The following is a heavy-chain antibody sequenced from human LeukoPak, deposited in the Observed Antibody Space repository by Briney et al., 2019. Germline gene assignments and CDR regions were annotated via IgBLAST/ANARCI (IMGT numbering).Heavy chain of an antibody. V-gene: IGHV5-51*01. CDR1: GSSFSNYW. Sequence: AGESLKISCKGSGSSFSNYWIGWVRQLPGKGLEWMGIIYPADSDTRYSPSFQGQVTISADKSITTAYLHWSSLQASDTAMYYCARRASAYDSSGYHFDYWGQGTLVTVSS. D-gene: IGHD3-22*01. CDR2: IYPADSDT. J-gene: IGHJ4*02. CDR3: ARRASAYDSSGYHFDY.